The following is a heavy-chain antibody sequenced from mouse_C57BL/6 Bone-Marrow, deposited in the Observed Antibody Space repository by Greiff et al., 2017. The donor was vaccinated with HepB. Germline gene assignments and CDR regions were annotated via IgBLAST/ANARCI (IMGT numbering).Heavy chain of an antibody. CDR3: ARGAYGSPYAMDY. D-gene: IGHD1-1*01. CDR1: GFTFSDYY. V-gene: IGHV5-16*01. J-gene: IGHJ4*01. Sequence: EVMLVESEGGLVQPGSSMKLSCTASGFTFSDYYMAWVRQVPEKGLEWVANINYDGSSTYYLDSLKSRFIISRDNAKNILYLQMSSLKSEDTATYYCARGAYGSPYAMDYWGQGTSVTVSS. CDR2: INYDGSST.